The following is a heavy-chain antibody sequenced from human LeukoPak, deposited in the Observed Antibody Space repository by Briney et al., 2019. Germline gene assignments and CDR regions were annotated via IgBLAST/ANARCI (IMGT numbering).Heavy chain of an antibody. J-gene: IGHJ4*02. Sequence: GGSLRLSCAASGFTFSSCAMSWVRQAPGKGLEWVSAISGSGYSTYYADSVKGRFTISRDNSKNTLFLQMNSLRAEDTAVYYCAKETVAAPPIDYWRQGTLVTVSS. CDR1: GFTFSSCA. CDR3: AKETVAAPPIDY. CDR2: ISGSGYST. D-gene: IGHD6-19*01. V-gene: IGHV3-23*01.